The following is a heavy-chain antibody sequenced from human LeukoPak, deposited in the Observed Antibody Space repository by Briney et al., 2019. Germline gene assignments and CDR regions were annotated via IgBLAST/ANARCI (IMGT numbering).Heavy chain of an antibody. CDR3: ARASGYSSTWYSYYFDY. D-gene: IGHD6-13*01. V-gene: IGHV1-69*04. CDR2: IIPILGIA. J-gene: IGHJ4*02. CDR1: GGTFSSYA. Sequence: SVKVSCKASGGTFSSYAISWVRQAPGQGLEWMGRIIPILGIANYAQNFQGRVTITADKSTSTAYMELSSLRSEDTAVYYCARASGYSSTWYSYYFDYWGQGTLVTVSS.